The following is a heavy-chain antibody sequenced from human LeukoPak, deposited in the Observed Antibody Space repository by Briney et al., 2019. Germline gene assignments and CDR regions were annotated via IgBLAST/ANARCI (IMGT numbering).Heavy chain of an antibody. Sequence: GGSLRLSCEVSGFTFGNSAMCWVRQAPGKGLEWISGISASGHYTYTADSLKGRFTISRDNSKNTLYLQMNSLRAEDTALYYRAKDGSWGDYYFYFYIDVWGKGTTVTVSS. V-gene: IGHV3-23*01. CDR2: ISASGHYT. CDR1: GFTFGNSA. D-gene: IGHD3-16*01. J-gene: IGHJ6*03. CDR3: AKDGSWGDYYFYFYIDV.